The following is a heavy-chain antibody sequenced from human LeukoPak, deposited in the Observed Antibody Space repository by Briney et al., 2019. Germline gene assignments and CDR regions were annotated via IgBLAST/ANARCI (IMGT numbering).Heavy chain of an antibody. CDR3: AKVGGSPVGTDFDY. J-gene: IGHJ4*02. CDR2: IYYSGST. V-gene: IGHV4-59*08. Sequence: SETLSLTCTVSGGSISSYYWSWIRQPPGKGLEWIGYIYYSGSTNYNPSLKSRVTISVDTSKNQFSLKLSSVTAADTAVYYCAKVGGSPVGTDFDYWGQGTLVTVSS. D-gene: IGHD3-16*01. CDR1: GGSISSYY.